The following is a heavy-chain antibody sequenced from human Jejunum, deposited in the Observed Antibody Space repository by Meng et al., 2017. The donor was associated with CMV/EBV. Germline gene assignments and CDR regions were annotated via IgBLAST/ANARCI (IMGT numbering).Heavy chain of an antibody. CDR3: VRERYCSGATCAYFDY. CDR2: MLYGGSGE. CDR1: FSFSASA. J-gene: IGHJ4*02. Sequence: FSFSASAMHWIRQAPGKGPEWVTRMLYGGSGEYYGDAVKGRFTISRDNSKNTLYLQMNHLRPEDTAIYYCVRERYCSGATCAYFDYWGQGTLVTVSS. V-gene: IGHV3-30-3*01. D-gene: IGHD2-15*01.